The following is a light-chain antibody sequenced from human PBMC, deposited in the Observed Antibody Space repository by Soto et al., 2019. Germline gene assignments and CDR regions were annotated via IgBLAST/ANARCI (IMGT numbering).Light chain of an antibody. CDR3: GTRDSSLSTGL. J-gene: IGLJ2*01. CDR2: GNN. CDR1: SSNIGNNY. Sequence: QSVLTQPPSVSAAPGQKVTISCSGSSSNIGNNYVSWYQQLPGTAPKLLIYGNNERPSGIPDRFSGSKSGTSATLGIAGLLTGDEADHFCGTRDSSLSTGLFGGGTKLTVL. V-gene: IGLV1-51*01.